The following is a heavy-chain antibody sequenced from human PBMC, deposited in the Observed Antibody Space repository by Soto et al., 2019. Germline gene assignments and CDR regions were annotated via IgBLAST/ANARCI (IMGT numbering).Heavy chain of an antibody. CDR1: GFSFSSYW. CDR2: IKQDESEK. D-gene: IGHD6-19*01. CDR3: AGGSGWLVTD. Sequence: EVQLVESGGGLVQPGGSLRLSCAASGFSFSSYWMNWVRQAPGKGLEWVANIKQDESEKYYVDSVKGRFTISRDNARNSLYLQMKSLRVEDTAVYFCAGGSGWLVTDWGQGTLVTVSS. J-gene: IGHJ4*02. V-gene: IGHV3-7*04.